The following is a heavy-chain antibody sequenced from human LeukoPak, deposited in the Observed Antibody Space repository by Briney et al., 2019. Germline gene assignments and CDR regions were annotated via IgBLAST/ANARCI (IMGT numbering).Heavy chain of an antibody. J-gene: IGHJ4*02. V-gene: IGHV1-69*04. Sequence: ASVKVSCKASGGTFSSYAISWVRQAPGQGLEWMGRIIPILGIANYAQKFQGRVTITADKSTSTAYMELSSLRSEDTAVYYCARALLWFGELGYWGQGTLVTVSS. D-gene: IGHD3-10*01. CDR1: GGTFSSYA. CDR3: ARALLWFGELGY. CDR2: IIPILGIA.